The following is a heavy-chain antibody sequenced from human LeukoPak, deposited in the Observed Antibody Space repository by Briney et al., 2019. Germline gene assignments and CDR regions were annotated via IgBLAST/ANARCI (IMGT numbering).Heavy chain of an antibody. Sequence: PSETLSLTCAVYGGSFSGYYWSWLRQPPGKGLEWIGEINHSGSTNYNPSLKSRVTISVDTSKNQFSLKLSSVTTADTAVYYCASTYCSGGSCSIDYGGERTLVTVSS. CDR3: ASTYCSGGSCSIDY. D-gene: IGHD2-15*01. J-gene: IGHJ4*02. CDR1: GGSFSGYY. V-gene: IGHV4-34*01. CDR2: INHSGST.